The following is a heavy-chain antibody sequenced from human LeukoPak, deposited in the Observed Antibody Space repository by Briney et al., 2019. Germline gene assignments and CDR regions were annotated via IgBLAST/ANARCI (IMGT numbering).Heavy chain of an antibody. D-gene: IGHD2-21*01. CDR3: ARTIRGWGSGAFDI. V-gene: IGHV1-18*01. CDR2: ISAYNGNT. J-gene: IGHJ3*02. Sequence: ASVKVSCKASGYTFTSYGISWVRQAPGQGLEWMGWISAYNGNTNYAQKLQGRVTMTTDTSTSTAYMELRSLRSDDTAVYYCARTIRGWGSGAFDIWGQGAMVTVSS. CDR1: GYTFTSYG.